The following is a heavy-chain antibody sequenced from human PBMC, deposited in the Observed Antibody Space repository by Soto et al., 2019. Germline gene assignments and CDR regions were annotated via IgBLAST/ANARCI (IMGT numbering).Heavy chain of an antibody. D-gene: IGHD1-26*01. V-gene: IGHV3-48*02. CDR3: AREWDILNGFDP. Sequence: EVQLVESGGGLVQPGGSLRLSCAASGFTFSSYSMNWVRQAPGKGLEWVSYISSSSSTIYYADSVKGRFTISRDNAKNSLYLKMNSMRDEDTALYYCAREWDILNGFDPGGQGTLVTVSS. J-gene: IGHJ5*02. CDR1: GFTFSSYS. CDR2: ISSSSSTI.